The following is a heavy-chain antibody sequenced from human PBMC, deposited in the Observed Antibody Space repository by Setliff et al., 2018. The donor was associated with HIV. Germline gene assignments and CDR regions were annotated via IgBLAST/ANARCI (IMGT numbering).Heavy chain of an antibody. Sequence: GGSLRLSCAASGFTFSSYWMHWVRQVPGKGLVWVSRINSDGSSTTYADFVKGRFTISRDNSKNTLDLQMNSLRVDDTAIYYCARGHRTSDAFDVWGQGTMVTVSS. CDR3: ARGHRTSDAFDV. J-gene: IGHJ3*01. D-gene: IGHD2-2*01. V-gene: IGHV3-74*03. CDR1: GFTFSSYW. CDR2: INSDGSST.